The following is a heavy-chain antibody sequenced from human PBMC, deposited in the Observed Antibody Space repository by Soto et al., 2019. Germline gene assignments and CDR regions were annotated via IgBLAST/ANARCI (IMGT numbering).Heavy chain of an antibody. J-gene: IGHJ3*02. Sequence: QVQLVESGGGVVQPGRSLRLSCAASGFTFSSHGMHWVRQAPGKGLEWVAVISYDGSNKYYADSVKGRFTISRDNSKNTLYLQMNSLRAEDTAVYYCAKGGYQLLGGAFDIWGQGTMVTVSS. CDR2: ISYDGSNK. CDR3: AKGGYQLLGGAFDI. CDR1: GFTFSSHG. V-gene: IGHV3-30*18. D-gene: IGHD2-2*01.